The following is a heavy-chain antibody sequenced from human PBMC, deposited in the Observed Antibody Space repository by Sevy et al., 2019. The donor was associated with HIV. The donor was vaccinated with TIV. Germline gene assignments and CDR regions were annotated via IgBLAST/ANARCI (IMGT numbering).Heavy chain of an antibody. CDR1: GFTFSGYG. CDR3: AKGLGMVQGALLSDDV. Sequence: GGSLRLSCAASGFTFSGYGMHWVRQAPGKGLEWVAFIRYDGSTKYYLDSVKGRFSISRDTSKNTRFLQMNSLRTEDTSVYYCAKGLGMVQGALLSDDVWGQGTLVTVSS. CDR2: IRYDGSTK. D-gene: IGHD3-10*01. J-gene: IGHJ3*01. V-gene: IGHV3-30*02.